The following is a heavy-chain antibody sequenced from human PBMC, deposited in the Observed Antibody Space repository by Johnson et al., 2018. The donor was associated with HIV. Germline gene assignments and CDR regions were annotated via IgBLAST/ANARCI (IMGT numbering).Heavy chain of an antibody. CDR1: GFTLDDYV. Sequence: EVQLVESGGGVVRPGGSLRLSCAASGFTLDDYVMHWVRQPPGKGLEWVAGITWHSYIVDYADSVKGRVTISRDTAKNSLYLQMNSLNTEDTAVYYCTRPGDYDAFDIWGQGTMVIVSS. CDR3: TRPGDYDAFDI. V-gene: IGHV3-9*01. CDR2: ITWHSYIV. D-gene: IGHD4-17*01. J-gene: IGHJ3*02.